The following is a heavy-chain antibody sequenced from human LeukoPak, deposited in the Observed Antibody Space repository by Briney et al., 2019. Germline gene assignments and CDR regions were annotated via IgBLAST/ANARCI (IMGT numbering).Heavy chain of an antibody. CDR3: AKEIRPNDH. J-gene: IGHJ4*02. CDR2: ISINADDT. CDR1: GFTFSSHA. V-gene: IGHV3-23*01. Sequence: AGGSLRLSCAASGFTFSSHAMTRVRQAPGKGLQWVSSISINADDTHYADSVKGRFTISRDNSKKTLFLQMNSLRVDDTAIYYCAKEIRPNDHWGQGTLVIVSS. D-gene: IGHD3-16*01.